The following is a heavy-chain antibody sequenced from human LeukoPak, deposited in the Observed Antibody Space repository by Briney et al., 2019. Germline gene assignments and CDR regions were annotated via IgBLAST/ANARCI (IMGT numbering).Heavy chain of an antibody. CDR1: GYTFTSYY. CDR3: ARAEAELRFLEWLPRSFDY. Sequence: ASVKVSCKASGYTFTSYYMHWVRQAPGQGLEWMGIINPSGGSTSYAQKFQGRVTMTRDTSTSTVYMELSSLRSEDTAVYYCARAEAELRFLEWLPRSFDYWGQGTLVTVPS. CDR2: INPSGGST. D-gene: IGHD3-3*01. J-gene: IGHJ4*02. V-gene: IGHV1-46*01.